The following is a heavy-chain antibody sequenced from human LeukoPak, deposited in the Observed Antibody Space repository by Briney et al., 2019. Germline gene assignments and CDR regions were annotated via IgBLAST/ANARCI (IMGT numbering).Heavy chain of an antibody. V-gene: IGHV3-23*01. CDR2: ISGSGGST. D-gene: IGHD3-10*01. Sequence: GGTLRLSCAASGFTFSIFGMSWVRQAPGKGLEWVSAISGSGGSTYYADSVKGRFTISRDNSKNTLYLQMNSLRAEDTAVYYCAKYRLWFGELALGGQGTLVTVSS. CDR3: AKYRLWFGELAL. CDR1: GFTFSIFG. J-gene: IGHJ4*02.